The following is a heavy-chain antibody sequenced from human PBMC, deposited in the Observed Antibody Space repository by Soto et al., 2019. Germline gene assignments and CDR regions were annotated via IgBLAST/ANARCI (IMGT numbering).Heavy chain of an antibody. J-gene: IGHJ5*02. Sequence: SETLSLTCAVYGGSFSGYYWSWIRQPPGKGLEWIGEINHSGSTNYNPSLKSRVTISVDTSKNQFSLKLSSVTAADTAVYYCASSVVVVVAATAGGRFDPWGQGTLVTVSS. D-gene: IGHD2-15*01. V-gene: IGHV4-34*01. CDR1: GGSFSGYY. CDR2: INHSGST. CDR3: ASSVVVVVAATAGGRFDP.